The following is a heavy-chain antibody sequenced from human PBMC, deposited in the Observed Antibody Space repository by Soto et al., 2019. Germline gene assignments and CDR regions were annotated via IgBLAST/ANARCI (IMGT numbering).Heavy chain of an antibody. V-gene: IGHV4-39*01. Sequence: QLQLQESGPGLVKPSETLSLTCTVSGGSISSSSYYWGWIRQPPGKGLEWIGSIYYSGSTYYNPSLKSRVTVAVDRAKNQFSLKLSSVTAADTAVYYCARLPRTYYYDSSGSKDAFDIWGQGTMVTVSS. CDR2: IYYSGST. J-gene: IGHJ3*02. D-gene: IGHD3-22*01. CDR3: ARLPRTYYYDSSGSKDAFDI. CDR1: GGSISSSSYY.